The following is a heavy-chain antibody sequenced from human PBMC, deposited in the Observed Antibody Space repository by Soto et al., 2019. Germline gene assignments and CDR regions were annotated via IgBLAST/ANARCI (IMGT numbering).Heavy chain of an antibody. V-gene: IGHV3-53*01. D-gene: IGHD2-2*01. CDR2: IYSGGST. CDR1: GFTVSSNY. J-gene: IGHJ5*02. Sequence: GGSLRLSCAASGFTVSSNYMSWVRQAPWKGLEWVSVIYSGGSTYYADSVKGRFTISRDNSKNTLYLQMNSLRAEDTAVYYCARGSCSSTSCYRVNWFDPWGQGTLVTVSS. CDR3: ARGSCSSTSCYRVNWFDP.